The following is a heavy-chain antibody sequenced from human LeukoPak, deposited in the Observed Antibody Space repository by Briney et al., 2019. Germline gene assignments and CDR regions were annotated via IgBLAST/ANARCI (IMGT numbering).Heavy chain of an antibody. V-gene: IGHV3-21*06. Sequence: GGSLRLSCAASGFIFSSYRMNWVRQAPGKGLEWVSSVSNSGDYIHYADSVRGRFTIPRDNSKNSLYLQMNSLRAEDTAVYYCARALIGYYFDYWGQGALVTVSS. J-gene: IGHJ4*02. D-gene: IGHD2-8*01. CDR3: ARALIGYYFDY. CDR1: GFIFSSYR. CDR2: VSNSGDYI.